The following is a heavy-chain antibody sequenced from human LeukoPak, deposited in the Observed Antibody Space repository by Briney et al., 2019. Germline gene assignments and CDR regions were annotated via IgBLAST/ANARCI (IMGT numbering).Heavy chain of an antibody. CDR3: AREASLYCSGNDCYWAFDR. CDR2: IKQDESKR. V-gene: IGHV3-7*01. Sequence: GSLRPPWSAPGFTFSDHLISWVRQAPGKGLEWGAKIKQDESKRYCVDSVKGRFTISRDNAKNSLYLQINSLRAEDTAVYYCAREASLYCSGNDCYWAFDRWGQGTLVTVSS. CDR1: GFTFSDHL. D-gene: IGHD2-15*01. J-gene: IGHJ5*02.